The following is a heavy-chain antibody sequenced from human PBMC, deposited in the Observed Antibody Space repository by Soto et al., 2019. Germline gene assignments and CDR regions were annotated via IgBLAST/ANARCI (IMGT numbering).Heavy chain of an antibody. V-gene: IGHV3-9*01. D-gene: IGHD6-19*01. Sequence: EVQLVESGGGLVQPGRSLRLSCAASGFTFDDYAMHWVRQAPGKGLEWVSGISWNSGSISYADSVKGRFTISRDNAKKYTLLQMNSLRAEDTALYYCSKSMAVAGPWGFDYWGQGTLVTVSS. J-gene: IGHJ4*02. CDR1: GFTFDDYA. CDR3: SKSMAVAGPWGFDY. CDR2: ISWNSGSI.